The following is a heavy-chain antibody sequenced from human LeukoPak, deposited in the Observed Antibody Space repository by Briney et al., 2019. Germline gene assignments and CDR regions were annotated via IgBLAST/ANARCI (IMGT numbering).Heavy chain of an antibody. Sequence: PGGSLRLSCAASGFTFSSYGMHWVRQAPGKGLEWVAFIRYDGSNKYYADSVKGRFTISRDNSKNTLYLQMNSLRAEDTTVYYCAKDKDYYGSGSPDYWGQGTLVTVSS. CDR3: AKDKDYYGSGSPDY. V-gene: IGHV3-30*02. CDR2: IRYDGSNK. J-gene: IGHJ4*02. D-gene: IGHD3-10*01. CDR1: GFTFSSYG.